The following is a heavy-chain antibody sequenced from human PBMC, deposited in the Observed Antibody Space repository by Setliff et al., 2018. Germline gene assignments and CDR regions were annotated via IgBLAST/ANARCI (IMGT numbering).Heavy chain of an antibody. CDR1: GYTFSNYD. Sequence: ASVKVSCKASGYTFSNYDVTWVRQAPGQGLEWMGWVTIYNGNTKYAQNLQGRLTLTTDISTSTAYMELGSLTTDDTAVYYCARVESMVRGKNILRHFDYWGQGIQVTVS. D-gene: IGHD3-10*01. V-gene: IGHV1-18*01. CDR3: ARVESMVRGKNILRHFDY. J-gene: IGHJ4*02. CDR2: VTIYNGNT.